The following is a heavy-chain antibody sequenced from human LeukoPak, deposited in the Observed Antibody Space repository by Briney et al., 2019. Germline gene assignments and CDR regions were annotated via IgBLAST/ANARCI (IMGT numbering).Heavy chain of an antibody. CDR1: GYTFTTFA. D-gene: IGHD2-21*02. CDR3: ARAYCGGDCYNDY. V-gene: IGHV1-3*01. J-gene: IGHJ4*02. Sequence: ASVKVSCKASGYTFTTFAIHWVRQAPGQGNECMGWINVGNANTRYSQKFQGRVTITRDTSASTAYIEMSSLRSEDTAVYYCARAYCGGDCYNDYWGQGTLVTVSS. CDR2: INVGNANT.